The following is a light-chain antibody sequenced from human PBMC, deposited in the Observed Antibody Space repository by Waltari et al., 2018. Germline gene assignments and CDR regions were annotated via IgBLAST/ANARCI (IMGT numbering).Light chain of an antibody. V-gene: IGLV2-14*03. CDR2: AVN. J-gene: IGLJ3*02. CDR3: NSYTTSSARV. Sequence: QSALTQPASVSGSPGQSITISCTGTSSDVGGYDYVSWYQQHPGKAPKLMIYAVNNRPSGVSSRFSGSKSGNTASLTISGLQAEDEADYYCNSYTTSSARVFGGGTKLTVL. CDR1: SSDVGGYDY.